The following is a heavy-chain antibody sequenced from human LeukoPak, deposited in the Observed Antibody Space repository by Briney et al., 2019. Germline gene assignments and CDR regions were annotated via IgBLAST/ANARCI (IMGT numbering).Heavy chain of an antibody. J-gene: IGHJ6*03. CDR1: GFTFSSYS. CDR3: ARGGYGSGWPQVDYMDV. D-gene: IGHD6-19*01. V-gene: IGHV3-48*01. Sequence: GGSLRLSCAASGFTFSSYSMNWVRQAPGKGLEWVSYISSSSSTIYYADSVKGRFTISRDNAKNSLYLQMNSLRAEDTAVYYCARGGYGSGWPQVDYMDVWGKGTTVTVSS. CDR2: ISSSSSTI.